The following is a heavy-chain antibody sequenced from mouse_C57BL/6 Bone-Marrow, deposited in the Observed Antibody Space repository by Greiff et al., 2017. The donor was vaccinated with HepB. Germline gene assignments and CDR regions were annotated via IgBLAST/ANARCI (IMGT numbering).Heavy chain of an antibody. CDR2: ISDGGSYT. CDR1: GFTFSSYA. CDR3: ARDNRLLPSYFDY. J-gene: IGHJ2*01. V-gene: IGHV5-4*01. Sequence: EVQLQESGGGLVKPGGSLKLSCAASGFTFSSYAMSWVRQTPEKRLEWVATISDGGSYTDYPDNVKGGFTISRDNAKNILYLQMSHLKSVDTTMQYCARDNRLLPSYFDYWAQGTTRTVTS. D-gene: IGHD2-3*01.